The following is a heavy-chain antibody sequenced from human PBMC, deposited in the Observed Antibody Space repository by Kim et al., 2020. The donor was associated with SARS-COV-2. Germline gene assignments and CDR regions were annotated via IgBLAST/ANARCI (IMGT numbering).Heavy chain of an antibody. J-gene: IGHJ4*02. V-gene: IGHV1-69*01. D-gene: IGHD1-26*01. Sequence: YAQKCQGRVTITADESTSTAYMELSSLRSEDTAVYYCARERKWELPFDYWGQGTLVTVSS. CDR3: ARERKWELPFDY.